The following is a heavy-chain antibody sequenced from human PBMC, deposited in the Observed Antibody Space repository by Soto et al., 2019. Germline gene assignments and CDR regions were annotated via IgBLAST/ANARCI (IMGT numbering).Heavy chain of an antibody. J-gene: IGHJ3*02. CDR2: INPNSGGT. CDR3: ARDSKVGAQQRGAFDI. D-gene: IGHD1-26*01. Sequence: QVQLVQSGAEVKKPGASVKVSCKASGYTFTGYYMHWVRQAPGQGLEWMGWINPNSGGTNYAQKFQGWVTMTRDPSISTAYMELSRLRSDDTAVYYCARDSKVGAQQRGAFDIWGQGTMVTVSS. V-gene: IGHV1-2*04. CDR1: GYTFTGYY.